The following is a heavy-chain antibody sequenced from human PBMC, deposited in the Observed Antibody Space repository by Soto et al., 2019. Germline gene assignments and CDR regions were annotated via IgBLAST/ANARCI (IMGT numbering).Heavy chain of an antibody. V-gene: IGHV1-18*01. CDR3: ARDGYGDYPNYYYYGMDV. D-gene: IGHD4-17*01. J-gene: IGHJ6*02. CDR2: ISAYNGNT. CDR1: GYTFTSYG. Sequence: ASVKVSCKASGYTFTSYGISWVRQAPGQGLEWMGWISAYNGNTNYAQKLQGRVTMTTDTSTSTAYMELRSLRSDDTAVYYCARDGYGDYPNYYYYGMDVWGQGTTVTVSS.